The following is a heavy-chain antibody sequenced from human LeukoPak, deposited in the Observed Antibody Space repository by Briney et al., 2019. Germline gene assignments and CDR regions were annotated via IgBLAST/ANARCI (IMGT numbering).Heavy chain of an antibody. Sequence: SVKVSCKASGGTFSSYAISWVRQAPGQGLEWMGGIIPIFGTANYAQKFQGRVTITADKSTSTAYMELSSLRSEDTAVYYCARAPAFCSGGSCYGYPYNWFGPWGQGTLVTVSS. CDR1: GGTFSSYA. V-gene: IGHV1-69*06. CDR3: ARAPAFCSGGSCYGYPYNWFGP. J-gene: IGHJ5*02. CDR2: IIPIFGTA. D-gene: IGHD2-15*01.